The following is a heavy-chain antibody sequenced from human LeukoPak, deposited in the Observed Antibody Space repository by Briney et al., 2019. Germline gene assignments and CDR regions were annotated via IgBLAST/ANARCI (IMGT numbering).Heavy chain of an antibody. J-gene: IGHJ3*02. CDR3: ASPYCSGGTCCAHDAFDI. CDR1: GYTFTSYG. V-gene: IGHV1-18*01. CDR2: ISVYNGNT. Sequence: ASVKVSCKASGYTFTSYGISWVRQAPGQGLEWMGWISVYNGNTNYARKLQGRVTMTTDTSTSTAYMELRSLRSDDTAVYYCASPYCSGGTCCAHDAFDIWGQGTMVTVSS. D-gene: IGHD2-15*01.